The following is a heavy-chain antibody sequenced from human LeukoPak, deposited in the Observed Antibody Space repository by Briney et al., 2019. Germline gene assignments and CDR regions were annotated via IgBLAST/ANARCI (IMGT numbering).Heavy chain of an antibody. Sequence: PGRSLRLSCTASGFTFGDYAMSWFRQAPGKGLEWVGFIRSKAYGGTTEYAASVKGRFTISRDDSKSIAYLQMNSLKTEDTAVYYCTRDFPNSNYYDSSGSQRGGGQGTLVTVSS. D-gene: IGHD3-22*01. J-gene: IGHJ4*02. CDR3: TRDFPNSNYYDSSGSQRG. CDR2: IRSKAYGGTT. CDR1: GFTFGDYA. V-gene: IGHV3-49*03.